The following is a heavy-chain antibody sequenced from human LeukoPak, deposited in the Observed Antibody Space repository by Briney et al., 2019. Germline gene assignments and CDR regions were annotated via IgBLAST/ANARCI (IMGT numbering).Heavy chain of an antibody. Sequence: GGSLRLSCAASGFIFSSYSLSWVRQPPVKGLEWVSVIAGSGGNTYYADSVKGRFTISKDNSKNTVYLQMSSLRVDDTAVYYCAKAASSSWPSYYYGMDVWGQGTTVTVSS. CDR3: AKAASSSWPSYYYGMDV. V-gene: IGHV3-23*01. J-gene: IGHJ6*02. D-gene: IGHD6-13*01. CDR1: GFIFSSYS. CDR2: IAGSGGNT.